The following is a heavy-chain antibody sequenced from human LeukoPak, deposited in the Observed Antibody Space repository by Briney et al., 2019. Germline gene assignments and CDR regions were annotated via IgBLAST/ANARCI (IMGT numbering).Heavy chain of an antibody. CDR2: INSDGSST. CDR1: GFTFSSYW. Sequence: GGSLRLSCAASGFTFSSYWMHWVRQAPGKGLVWVSRINSDGSSTSYADSVKGRFTISRDNAKNTLYLQMNSLRAEDTAVYYCARHPPAEMATIGSVGYWGQGTLVTVSS. D-gene: IGHD5-24*01. V-gene: IGHV3-74*01. CDR3: ARHPPAEMATIGSVGY. J-gene: IGHJ4*02.